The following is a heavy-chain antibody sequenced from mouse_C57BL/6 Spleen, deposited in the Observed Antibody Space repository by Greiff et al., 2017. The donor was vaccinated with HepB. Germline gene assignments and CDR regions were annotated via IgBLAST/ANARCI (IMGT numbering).Heavy chain of an antibody. J-gene: IGHJ4*01. D-gene: IGHD3-1*01. CDR3: ARSGSLYAMDY. Sequence: VQLKQSGPELVKPGASVKISCKASGYSFTGYYMNWVKQSPEKSLEWIGEINPSTGGTTYNQKFKAKATLTVDKSSSTAYMQLKSLTSEDSAVYYCARSGSLYAMDYWGQGTSVTVSS. CDR2: INPSTGGT. V-gene: IGHV1-42*01. CDR1: GYSFTGYY.